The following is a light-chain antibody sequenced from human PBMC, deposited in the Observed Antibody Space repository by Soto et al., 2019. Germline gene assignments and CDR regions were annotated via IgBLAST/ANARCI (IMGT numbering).Light chain of an antibody. CDR3: QQLTNFRFT. CDR1: QSVSNN. J-gene: IGKJ2*01. V-gene: IGKV3-15*01. CDR2: AVS. Sequence: EILMTQSPATLSVSPGERATLSCRASQSVSNNLAWYQQKPGQAPRLLIYAVSSRPAGIPARFSGSGSGTEFTLTINSLQSEDFAVYYCQQLTNFRFTFGQGTKLDIK.